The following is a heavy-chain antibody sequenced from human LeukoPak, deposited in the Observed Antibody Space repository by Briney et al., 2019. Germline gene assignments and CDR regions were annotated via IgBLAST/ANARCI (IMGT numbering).Heavy chain of an antibody. CDR3: ARDLYDYVWGTYRYSPHDY. CDR2: ISSDGSTK. CDR1: GFTFSNYA. V-gene: IGHV3-30-3*01. Sequence: GESLRLSCAASGFTFSNYAMHWVRQAPGKGLEWVAVISSDGSTKFYADSVKGRFTISRDNSKNTLYVQMNSLRVEDTAVYYCARDLYDYVWGTYRYSPHDYWGQGTLVTVSS. D-gene: IGHD3-16*02. J-gene: IGHJ4*02.